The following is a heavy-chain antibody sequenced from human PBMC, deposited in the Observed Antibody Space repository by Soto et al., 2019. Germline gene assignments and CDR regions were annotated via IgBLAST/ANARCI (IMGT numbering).Heavy chain of an antibody. CDR1: GGSINIYTHY. Sequence: SETLSLTCTVSGGSINIYTHYWAWIRQPPGKGLEWIGEIFHGGSTNYSPSLKSRVTILVDTSKKQFSLELSSVTAADTAVYYCARPHYDSNTFYFYFDYWSQGKLVTVSS. V-gene: IGHV4-39*07. CDR2: IFHGGST. CDR3: ARPHYDSNTFYFYFDY. J-gene: IGHJ4*02. D-gene: IGHD3-22*01.